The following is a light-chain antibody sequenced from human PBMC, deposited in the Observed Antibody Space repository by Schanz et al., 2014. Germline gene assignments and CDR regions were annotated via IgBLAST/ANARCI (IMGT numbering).Light chain of an antibody. V-gene: IGKV3-20*01. CDR3: HQYVGSPLT. CDR1: QSVYANF. Sequence: EIVLTQSPGTLSLSPGERATLSCRASQSVYANFLAWYQQKPGQAPRLLIYAASSRATGIPDRFSARGSGTDFTLTISRLEPEDFAVYFCHQYVGSPLTFGGGTKVEVK. CDR2: AAS. J-gene: IGKJ4*01.